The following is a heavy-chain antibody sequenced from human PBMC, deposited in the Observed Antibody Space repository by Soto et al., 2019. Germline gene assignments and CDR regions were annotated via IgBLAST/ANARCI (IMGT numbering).Heavy chain of an antibody. D-gene: IGHD2-21*02. CDR1: GYAFTSYG. J-gene: IGHJ3*02. Sequence: ASVKVSCKASGYAFTSYGISWVRQAPGQGPEWMGWISAYNGNTNYAQKLQGRVTMTTDTSTSTAYMELRSLRSDDTAVYYCARDRSVVTSDAFDIWGQGTMVT. CDR2: ISAYNGNT. V-gene: IGHV1-18*01. CDR3: ARDRSVVTSDAFDI.